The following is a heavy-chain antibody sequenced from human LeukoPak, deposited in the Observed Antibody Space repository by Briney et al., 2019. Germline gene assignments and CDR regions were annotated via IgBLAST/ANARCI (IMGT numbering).Heavy chain of an antibody. CDR3: AKDKRYSGYDFYNWFDP. Sequence: GGSLRLSCAASGFTFSNYGMHWVRQAPGKGLEWVAFIRYDGSNKYYADSVKGRFTISRDNSKNTLYLQMNSLRAEDTAVYYCAKDKRYSGYDFYNWFDPWGQGTLVTVSS. D-gene: IGHD5-12*01. V-gene: IGHV3-30*02. CDR1: GFTFSNYG. CDR2: IRYDGSNK. J-gene: IGHJ5*02.